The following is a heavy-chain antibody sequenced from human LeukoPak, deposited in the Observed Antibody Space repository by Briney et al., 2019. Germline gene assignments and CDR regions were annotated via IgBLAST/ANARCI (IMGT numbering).Heavy chain of an antibody. J-gene: IGHJ4*02. CDR1: GYTFTSYY. CDR3: ARGAQMTTVTKVKWGPFDY. CDR2: INPSGGST. Sequence: ASVKVSCKASGYTFTSYYMHWVRQAPGQGLEWMGIINPSGGSTSYAQKFQGRVTMTRDTSTSTVYMELSSLRSEDTAVYYCARGAQMTTVTKVKWGPFDYWGQGTLVTVSS. D-gene: IGHD4-17*01. V-gene: IGHV1-46*01.